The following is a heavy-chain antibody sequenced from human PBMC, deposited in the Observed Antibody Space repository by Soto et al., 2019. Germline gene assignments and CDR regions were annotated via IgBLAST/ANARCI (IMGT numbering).Heavy chain of an antibody. CDR3: ARGGSSGYDHSWFYS. Sequence: SETLSLTCNVSGGSVRRGETYWSWIRQSPGNGLEWIGYIHYSGSTYYNPSLRSRVTMSLDMSKNQFSLQLSSVTAADTAVYFCARGGSSGYDHSWFYSWGQGTLVTVSS. CDR1: GGSVRRGETY. CDR2: IHYSGST. D-gene: IGHD3-22*01. J-gene: IGHJ5*01. V-gene: IGHV4-30-4*01.